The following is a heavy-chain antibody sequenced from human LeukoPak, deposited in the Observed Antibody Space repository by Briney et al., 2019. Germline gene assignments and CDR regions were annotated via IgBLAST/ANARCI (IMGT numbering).Heavy chain of an antibody. CDR1: GGTFSSYA. D-gene: IGHD2-2*01. CDR3: ARDEAKLSVVPAVRPFDY. CDR2: IIPIFGTA. J-gene: IGHJ4*02. V-gene: IGHV1-69*13. Sequence: ASVKVSCKASGGTFSSYAISWVRQAPGQGLERMGGIIPIFGTANYAQKFQGRVTITADESTSTAYMELSSLRSEDTAVYYCARDEAKLSVVPAVRPFDYWGQGTLVTVSS.